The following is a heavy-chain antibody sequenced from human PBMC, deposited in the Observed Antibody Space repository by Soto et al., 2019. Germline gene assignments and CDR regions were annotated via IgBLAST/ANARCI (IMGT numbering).Heavy chain of an antibody. Sequence: GESLKISCAASGFNFSSFGMHWVRQAPGKGLEWVALMSYDGSSKYYQDSLKGRFTISRDKSKNTLYLQMSSLRVEDTAVYYCAKDRGWSSADLEYWGQGTLVTVSP. CDR3: AKDRGWSSADLEY. V-gene: IGHV3-30*18. CDR1: GFNFSSFG. CDR2: MSYDGSSK. J-gene: IGHJ4*02. D-gene: IGHD6-19*01.